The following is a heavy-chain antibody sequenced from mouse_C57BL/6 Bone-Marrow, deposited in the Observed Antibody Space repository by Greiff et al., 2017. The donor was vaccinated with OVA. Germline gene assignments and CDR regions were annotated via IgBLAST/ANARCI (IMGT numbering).Heavy chain of an antibody. CDR2: INPNNGGT. D-gene: IGHD1-1*01. V-gene: IGHV1-26*01. CDR1: GYTFTDYY. J-gene: IGHJ2*01. CDR3: ARYYGSSYFDY. Sequence: EVQLQQSGPELVKPGASVKISCKASGYTFTDYYMNWVKQSHGKSLEWIGDINPNNGGTSYNQKFKGKATLTVDKSSSTAYMELRSLTSDDSAVYYCARYYGSSYFDYWGQGTTLTVSS.